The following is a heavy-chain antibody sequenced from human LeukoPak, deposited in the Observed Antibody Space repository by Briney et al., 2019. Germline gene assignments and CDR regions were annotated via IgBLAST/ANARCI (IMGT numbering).Heavy chain of an antibody. J-gene: IGHJ4*02. V-gene: IGHV4-61*02. CDR1: GGSISSGSYY. CDR2: IYTSGST. Sequence: SETLSLTCTVSGGSISSGSYYWSWIRQPAGKGLEWIGRIYTSGSTYYNPSLKSRVTISVDTSKNQFSLKLSSVTAADTAVYYCARTGEQWPRYYFDYWGQGTLVTVSS. D-gene: IGHD6-19*01. CDR3: ARTGEQWPRYYFDY.